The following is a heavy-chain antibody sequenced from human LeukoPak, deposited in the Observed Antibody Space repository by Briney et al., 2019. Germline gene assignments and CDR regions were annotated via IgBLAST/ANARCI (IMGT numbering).Heavy chain of an antibody. Sequence: GGSLRLSCAASGLTFSSYPMTWVRQAPGKGLEWVTAISGGGGSTHYADSVKGRFTISRDNSKNTLYLQMNSLRAEDTAVYFCAKGAYFSGSYGFAFDYWGQGTLVTVSS. V-gene: IGHV3-23*01. CDR2: ISGGGGST. D-gene: IGHD3-10*01. CDR3: AKGAYFSGSYGFAFDY. CDR1: GLTFSSYP. J-gene: IGHJ4*02.